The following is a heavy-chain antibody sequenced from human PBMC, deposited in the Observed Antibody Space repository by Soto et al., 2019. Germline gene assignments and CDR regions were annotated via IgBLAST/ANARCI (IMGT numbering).Heavy chain of an antibody. Sequence: EVHLVESGGGVAQPGRSLRLSCATSGFTFDDYAMHWVRQAPGKGLEWVSGISWNSDSTGYADSVKGRFTISRDNAKKSLFLHMNSLRSEDTAFYFCARTTWGYGEPLDSWGQGTLVTVSS. J-gene: IGHJ4*02. D-gene: IGHD4-17*01. CDR2: ISWNSDST. V-gene: IGHV3-9*01. CDR1: GFTFDDYA. CDR3: ARTTWGYGEPLDS.